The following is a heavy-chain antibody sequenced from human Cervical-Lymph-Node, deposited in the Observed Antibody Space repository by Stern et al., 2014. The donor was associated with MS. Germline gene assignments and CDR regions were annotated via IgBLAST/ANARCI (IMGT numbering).Heavy chain of an antibody. D-gene: IGHD1-26*01. J-gene: IGHJ6*02. CDR1: GYTFSDYY. CDR2: INPKSGGT. Sequence: VQLVESGAAVEKPGASLKVSCKAPGYTFSDYYIHWVRQAPGQGLEWMGWINPKSGGTNYVQKFQGRVTMTSDTSIDTADMELNSLTSDDTAMFYCARGGATRYNMDVWGQGTTVIVSS. V-gene: IGHV1-2*02. CDR3: ARGGATRYNMDV.